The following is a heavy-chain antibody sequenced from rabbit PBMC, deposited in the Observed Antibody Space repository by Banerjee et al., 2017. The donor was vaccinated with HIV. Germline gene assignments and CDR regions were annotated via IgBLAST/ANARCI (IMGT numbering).Heavy chain of an antibody. Sequence: QSLEESGGDLVKPGASLTLTCTASGFSFSSAYDMCWVRQAPGKGLELIACIYTDSDGTWYASWVNGRFTITRSTSLNTVTLQMTSLTAADTATYFCARGDTDDVTYGYDLWGQGTLVTVS. CDR1: GFSFSSAYD. CDR3: ARGDTDDVTYGYDL. V-gene: IGHV1S43*01. CDR2: IYTDSDGT. J-gene: IGHJ3*01. D-gene: IGHD6-1*01.